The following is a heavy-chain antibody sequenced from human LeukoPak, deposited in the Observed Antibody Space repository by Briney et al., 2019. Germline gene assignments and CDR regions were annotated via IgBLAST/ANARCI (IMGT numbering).Heavy chain of an antibody. D-gene: IGHD6-25*01. CDR2: INTNTEKS. CDR3: VTGGGCRFAY. CDR1: GYSITNYA. Sequence: ASVKVSCKASGYSITNYAILWVRQAPGQGLEWMGWINTNTEKSTYAPGFTGRYVFSLDSSVNTAYLQISRLKAEDTALYYCVTGGGCRFAYWGQRTLVTVSS. J-gene: IGHJ4*02. V-gene: IGHV7-4-1*02.